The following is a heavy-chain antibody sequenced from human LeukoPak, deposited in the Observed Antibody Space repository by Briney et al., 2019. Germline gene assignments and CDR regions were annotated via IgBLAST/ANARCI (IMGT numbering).Heavy chain of an antibody. D-gene: IGHD7-27*01. J-gene: IGHJ3*02. V-gene: IGHV3-64D*06. Sequence: GGSLRLSCSASGFTFSTYAMHWVRQAPGKGLEYVSGISSNGGSTYYADSVKGRCTISRDNSKNTLYLQMSSLRVEDTAVYYCVKDHDWGAFHIWGQGTMVTVSS. CDR2: ISSNGGST. CDR1: GFTFSTYA. CDR3: VKDHDWGAFHI.